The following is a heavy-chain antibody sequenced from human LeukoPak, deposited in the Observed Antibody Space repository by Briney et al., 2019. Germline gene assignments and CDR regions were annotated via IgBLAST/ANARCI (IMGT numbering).Heavy chain of an antibody. V-gene: IGHV4-38-2*02. CDR3: ARVTYSIFDY. CDR1: GGSISNYY. CDR2: LYHSGST. D-gene: IGHD2-21*01. Sequence: SETLSLTCTVSGGSISNYYWGWVRQPPGKGLEWIANLYHSGSTYYNPSLKSRVTISVDTSKNQFSLKLSSVTAADTAVYYCARVTYSIFDYWGQGTLVTVSS. J-gene: IGHJ4*02.